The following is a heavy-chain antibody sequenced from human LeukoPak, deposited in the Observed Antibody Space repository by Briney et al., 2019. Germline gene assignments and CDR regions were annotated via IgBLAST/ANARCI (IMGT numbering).Heavy chain of an antibody. CDR3: ARDRCSSTSCIIDY. Sequence: PGGSLRLSCAVSRFTFSNYWMSWVRQAPGKGLEWVANIKQDGSEKYYVDSVKGRFTISRDNAKNSLYLQMNSLRAEDRAVYYCARDRCSSTSCIIDYWGQGTLVTVSS. CDR2: IKQDGSEK. J-gene: IGHJ4*02. CDR1: RFTFSNYW. D-gene: IGHD2-2*01. V-gene: IGHV3-7*04.